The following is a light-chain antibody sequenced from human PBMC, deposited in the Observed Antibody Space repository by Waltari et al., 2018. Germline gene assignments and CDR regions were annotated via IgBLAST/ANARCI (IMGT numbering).Light chain of an antibody. CDR1: SSNLGNNV. V-gene: IGLV1-44*01. J-gene: IGLJ3*02. Sequence: QSVLTQPPSASGTPGQRVTISCSGTSSNLGNNVVNWYQQVPGTAPKLLIYRNDRRPSGFPDGFSASKSGTSASLAISGLQSEDEAEYYCASWDDSLNGHWVFGGGTKVTVL. CDR3: ASWDDSLNGHWV. CDR2: RND.